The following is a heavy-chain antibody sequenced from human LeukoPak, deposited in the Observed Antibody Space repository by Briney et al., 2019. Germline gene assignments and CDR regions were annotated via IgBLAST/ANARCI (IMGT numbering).Heavy chain of an antibody. CDR2: ISSSGGST. CDR3: AKEGYTSGPTES. CDR1: GFTFSSYA. J-gene: IGHJ5*02. D-gene: IGHD6-19*01. Sequence: GGSLRLSCAASGFTFSSYAMSWVRQAPGRGLEWVSAISSSGGSTYYADSVKGRFTISRDSSKNTLYLQMNSLRAEGTAVYYCAKEGYTSGPTESWGQGTLVTVSS. V-gene: IGHV3-23*01.